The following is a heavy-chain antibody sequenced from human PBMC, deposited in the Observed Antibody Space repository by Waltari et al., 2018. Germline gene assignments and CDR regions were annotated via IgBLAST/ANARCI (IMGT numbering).Heavy chain of an antibody. CDR3: ARGGGDGYPTDY. CDR2: INHSGST. Sequence: QVQLQQWGAGLLKPSETLSLTCAVYGGSFSGYYWSWTRQPPGKGLEWIGEINHSGSTNYNPSLKSRVTISVDTSKNQFSLKLSSVTAADTAVYYCARGGGDGYPTDYWGQGTLVTVSS. CDR1: GGSFSGYY. D-gene: IGHD3-16*01. J-gene: IGHJ4*02. V-gene: IGHV4-34*01.